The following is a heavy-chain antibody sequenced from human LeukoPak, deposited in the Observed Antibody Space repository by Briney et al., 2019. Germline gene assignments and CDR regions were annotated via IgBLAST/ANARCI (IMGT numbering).Heavy chain of an antibody. Sequence: SETLSLTCTVSGYSISSGYYWGWIRQPPGKGLEWIGSIYHSGSTYYNPSLKSRVTISVNTSKNQFSLKLSSVTAADTAVCSCAEDFRGSGYYQNWGQGTLVTVSS. CDR1: GYSISSGYY. V-gene: IGHV4-38-2*02. CDR2: IYHSGST. D-gene: IGHD3-22*01. CDR3: AEDFRGSGYYQN. J-gene: IGHJ4*02.